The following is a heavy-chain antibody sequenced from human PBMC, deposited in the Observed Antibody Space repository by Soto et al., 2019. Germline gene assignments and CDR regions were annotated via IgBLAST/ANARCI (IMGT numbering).Heavy chain of an antibody. J-gene: IGHJ4*02. CDR1: GFTFSTYW. V-gene: IGHV3-7*01. D-gene: IGHD4-17*01. CDR2: IKQDGSEK. Sequence: VGSLRLSCAASGFTFSTYWMSWVRQAPGKGLEWVANIKQDGSEKYYVDSVKGRFTVSRDNAKNSLYLQMNSLRAEDTAVYYCAREGHDYGSGYNYWGQGTLVTVSS. CDR3: AREGHDYGSGYNY.